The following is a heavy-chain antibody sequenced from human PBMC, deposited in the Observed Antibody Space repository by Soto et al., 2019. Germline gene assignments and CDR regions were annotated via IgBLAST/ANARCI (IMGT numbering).Heavy chain of an antibody. CDR2: INPNSGGT. Sequence: ASVKVSCKASGYTFTGYYMHWVRQAPGQGLEWMGWINPNSGGTNYAQKFQGRVTMTRDTSISTAYMELSRLRSDDTAVYYCARTQYYDILTGYYSYAFDIWGQGTMVT. CDR3: ARTQYYDILTGYYSYAFDI. D-gene: IGHD3-9*01. CDR1: GYTFTGYY. V-gene: IGHV1-2*02. J-gene: IGHJ3*02.